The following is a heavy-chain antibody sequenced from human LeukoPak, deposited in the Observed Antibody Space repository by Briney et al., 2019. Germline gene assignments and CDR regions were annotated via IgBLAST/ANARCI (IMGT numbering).Heavy chain of an antibody. J-gene: IGHJ4*02. Sequence: GGSLRLSCAVSGLSFSSHWMHWVRHAPGKGLVWVSHVKSDGSSTNYADAVRGRFTISRDNAKNTLYLQMNSLRAEDTAVYYCARGNDYWSGYIDFWGQGTLVTVSS. D-gene: IGHD3-3*01. CDR2: VKSDGSST. CDR3: ARGNDYWSGYIDF. CDR1: GLSFSSHW. V-gene: IGHV3-74*01.